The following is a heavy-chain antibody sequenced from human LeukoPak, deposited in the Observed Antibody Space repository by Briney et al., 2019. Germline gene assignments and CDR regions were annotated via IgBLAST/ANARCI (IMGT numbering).Heavy chain of an antibody. CDR2: MNPKSGNT. V-gene: IGHV1-8*01. Sequence: GASVKVSCKASGYIFTNYDINWVRQATGQGLEWKGWMNPKSGNTGYAQKFQGRVTMTRDTSITTAYMELSSLRSEDTAVYYCARVYGEIDYWGQGTLVTVSS. J-gene: IGHJ4*02. D-gene: IGHD4-17*01. CDR3: ARVYGEIDY. CDR1: GYIFTNYD.